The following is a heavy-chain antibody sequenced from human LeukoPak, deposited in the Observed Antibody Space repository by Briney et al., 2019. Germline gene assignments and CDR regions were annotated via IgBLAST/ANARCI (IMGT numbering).Heavy chain of an antibody. V-gene: IGHV1-18*01. J-gene: IGHJ6*02. Sequence: ASVKVSCKASGGTFSSYAISWVRQAPGQGLEWMGWISAYNGNTNYAQKLQGRVTMTTDTSTSTAYMELRSLRSDDTAVYYCARYPMTPPVTSYYYYYYGMDVWGQGTTVTVSS. D-gene: IGHD3-22*01. CDR2: ISAYNGNT. CDR1: GGTFSSYA. CDR3: ARYPMTPPVTSYYYYYYGMDV.